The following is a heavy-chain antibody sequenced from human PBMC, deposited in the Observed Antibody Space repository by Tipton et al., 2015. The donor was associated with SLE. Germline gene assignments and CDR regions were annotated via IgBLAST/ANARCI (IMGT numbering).Heavy chain of an antibody. CDR1: GGSITNSNYF. CDR2: IYYSGSP. Sequence: TLSLTCSVSGGSITNSNYFWGWIRQPPGKGLEWIGNIYYSGSPYYNPSLKSRVTISVNTSKNQFSLRLSSVTAADTAVYYCAGLFGGSRAGDVWGRGILVAVSS. V-gene: IGHV4-39*07. CDR3: AGLFGGSRAGDV. D-gene: IGHD2-15*01. J-gene: IGHJ2*01.